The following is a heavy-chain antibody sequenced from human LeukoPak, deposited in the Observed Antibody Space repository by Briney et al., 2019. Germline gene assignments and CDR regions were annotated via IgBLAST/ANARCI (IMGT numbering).Heavy chain of an antibody. V-gene: IGHV3-66*01. Sequence: PGGSLRLSCAASGFIVSSNSMTWVRQAPGKGLEWVSVIYGGVSTNYADSVKGRFTISRDNSKNTLYLQMNSLRAEDTAVYYCASKGYYYGSGSLDLWGQGTLVTVSS. J-gene: IGHJ5*02. CDR2: IYGGVST. D-gene: IGHD3-10*01. CDR3: ASKGYYYGSGSLDL. CDR1: GFIVSSNS.